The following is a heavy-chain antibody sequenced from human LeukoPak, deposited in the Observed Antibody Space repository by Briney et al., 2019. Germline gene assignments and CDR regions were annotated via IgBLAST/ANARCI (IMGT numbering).Heavy chain of an antibody. D-gene: IGHD3-22*01. CDR3: ATQSITLVVVISPFDY. CDR1: GFTLSNFP. J-gene: IGHJ4*02. CDR2: IQDDGATT. V-gene: IGHV3-30*02. Sequence: PGGSLRLSCAASGFTLSNFPMHWVSQAPGKGLEWVALIQDDGATTNYVDSVRGRFTISRDNSKSTVYLQMNSLKPDDTAVYYCATQSITLVVVISPFDYWGQGTLVTVSS.